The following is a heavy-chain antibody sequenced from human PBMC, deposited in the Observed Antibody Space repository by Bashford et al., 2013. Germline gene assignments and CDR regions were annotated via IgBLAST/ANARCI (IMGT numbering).Heavy chain of an antibody. Sequence: LSLTCAVSGGSISSGGYSWSWIRQPPGKGLEWIGYIYHSGSTYYNPSLKSRVTISVDRSKNQFSLKLSSVTAADTAVYYCARETFYSGYDPWGQGTLVTVSS. D-gene: IGHD5-12*01. V-gene: IGHV4-30-2*01. CDR2: IYHSGST. CDR1: GGSISSGGYS. J-gene: IGHJ5*02. CDR3: ARETFYSGYDP.